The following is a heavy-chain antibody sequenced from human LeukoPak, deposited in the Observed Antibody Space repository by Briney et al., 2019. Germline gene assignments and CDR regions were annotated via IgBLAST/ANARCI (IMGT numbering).Heavy chain of an antibody. D-gene: IGHD5-18*01. CDR3: ARGQLSNTAMVTR. CDR2: INPNSGGT. V-gene: IGHV1-2*02. CDR1: GYTFTGYY. J-gene: IGHJ4*02. Sequence: ASVKVSCKASGYTFTGYYMHWVRQAPGQGLEWMGWINPNSGGTNYAQKFQGRVTMTRDTSISTAYTELSRLGSDDAAVYYCARGQLSNTAMVTRWGQGTLVTVSS.